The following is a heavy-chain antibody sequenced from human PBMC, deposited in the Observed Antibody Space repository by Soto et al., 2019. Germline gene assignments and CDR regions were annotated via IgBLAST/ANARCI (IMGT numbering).Heavy chain of an antibody. CDR1: GGSITSTSYY. CDR3: ARVAALVGAALYWYFDL. CDR2: IDYRGNI. D-gene: IGHD2-15*01. V-gene: IGHV4-39*01. Sequence: QLHLQESGPGLVEPSETLSLTCAVSGGSITSTSYYWGWIRQPPGEGLEWIGSIDYRGNIYYNSSRNSRVTITVDTSKYQFSLNLNSVTAADSAVYHCARVAALVGAALYWYFDLWGRGTRVSV. J-gene: IGHJ2*01.